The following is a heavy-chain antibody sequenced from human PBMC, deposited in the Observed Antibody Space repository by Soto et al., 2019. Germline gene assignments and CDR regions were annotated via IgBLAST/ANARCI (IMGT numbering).Heavy chain of an antibody. J-gene: IGHJ4*02. CDR1: GGSVSSGSFH. Sequence: SETLSLTCIVSGGSVSSGSFHWSWIRQPPGKGLQFIGSIFYNGTANYSPSLKNRVSILIDTSQSQFFLQLISVAAADTAVYYCARIGGWYDIDFWGQGSLVTVSS. CDR3: ARIGGWYDIDF. V-gene: IGHV4-61*01. CDR2: IFYNGTA. D-gene: IGHD6-19*01.